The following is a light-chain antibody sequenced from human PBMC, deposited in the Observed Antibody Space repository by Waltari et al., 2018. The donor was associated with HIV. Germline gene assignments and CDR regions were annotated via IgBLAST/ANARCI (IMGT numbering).Light chain of an antibody. CDR1: QTITNW. J-gene: IGKJ2*01. CDR3: QQYSDSPYT. CDR2: KAS. V-gene: IGKV1-5*03. Sequence: DIHMTQSPSTLSSSVGERVTLNCRADQTITNWLACYKQAPGEAPNLLIYKASNLQGGVPSRCTGSGSGTQFTLTISSLQYDDSGTYYCQQYSDSPYTFGQGTKLEI.